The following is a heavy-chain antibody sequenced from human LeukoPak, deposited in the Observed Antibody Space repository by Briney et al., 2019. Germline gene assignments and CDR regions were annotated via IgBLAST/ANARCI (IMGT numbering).Heavy chain of an antibody. CDR2: ISPSGGST. V-gene: IGHV1-46*01. J-gene: IGHJ4*02. CDR3: ARDRGGTVGAPNFDY. Sequence: GASVKLSCKAFGYTFTGYWMHWVRQAPGQGPEWMGVISPSGGSTIYAQKFKGRVTLTRDMSTSTDYLELSSLRSDDTAVYYCARDRGGTVGAPNFDYWGQGTLVTVSS. CDR1: GYTFTGYW. D-gene: IGHD1-26*01.